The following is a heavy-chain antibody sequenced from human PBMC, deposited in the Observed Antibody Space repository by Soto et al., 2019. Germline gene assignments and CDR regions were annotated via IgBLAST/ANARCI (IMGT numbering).Heavy chain of an antibody. Sequence: GGSLRLSCAASGFTFSNAWMSWVRQAPGKGLEWVGRIKSKTDGGTTDYAAPVKGRFTISRDDSKNTLYLQMNSLKTEDTAVYYCTTDISPYYDILTGYNYYYMDVWGKGTTVTVSS. CDR1: GFTFSNAW. CDR2: IKSKTDGGTT. D-gene: IGHD3-9*01. CDR3: TTDISPYYDILTGYNYYYMDV. V-gene: IGHV3-15*01. J-gene: IGHJ6*03.